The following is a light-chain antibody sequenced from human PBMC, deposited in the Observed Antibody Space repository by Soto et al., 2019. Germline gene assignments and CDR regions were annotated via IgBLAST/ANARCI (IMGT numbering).Light chain of an antibody. V-gene: IGKV3-20*01. Sequence: EIVLTQSPGTLSLSPGERATLSCRASQSVSSGYLAWYQQKPGQAPRLLIYGASSRATGIPDRFSGSGSWTDFTLIISSLEPEDFAVYYCQQYGSLRTFGGGTKVDI. CDR2: GAS. J-gene: IGKJ4*01. CDR3: QQYGSLRT. CDR1: QSVSSGY.